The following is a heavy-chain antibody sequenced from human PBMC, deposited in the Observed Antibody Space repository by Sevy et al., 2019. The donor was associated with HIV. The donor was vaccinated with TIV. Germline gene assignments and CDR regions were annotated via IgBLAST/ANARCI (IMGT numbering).Heavy chain of an antibody. V-gene: IGHV3-30-3*01. J-gene: IGHJ4*02. Sequence: GGSLRLSCAASGFTFSSHAMHWVRQAPGKGLEWVAVLSYVASNQFYAESVKGRFTISRDTSKNTLYLQMNSLRVEDTAVYFCARDAGYSTGWYAGYWGQGTLVTVSS. CDR1: GFTFSSHA. CDR2: LSYVASNQ. CDR3: ARDAGYSTGWYAGY. D-gene: IGHD6-19*01.